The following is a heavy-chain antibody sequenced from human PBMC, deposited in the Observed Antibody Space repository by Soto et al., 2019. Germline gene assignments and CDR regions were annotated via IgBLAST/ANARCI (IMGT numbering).Heavy chain of an antibody. D-gene: IGHD4-17*01. CDR3: ARGVAYGDYWFDP. J-gene: IGHJ5*02. CDR2: IHYSGST. V-gene: IGHV4-59*01. CDR1: GGSISSYY. Sequence: SETLSLTCTVSGGSISSYYWSWIRQPPGKGLEWIGYIHYSGSTNYNPSLKSRVTISVDTSKNQFSLKLSSVTAADTAVYYCARGVAYGDYWFDPWGQGTLVTVSS.